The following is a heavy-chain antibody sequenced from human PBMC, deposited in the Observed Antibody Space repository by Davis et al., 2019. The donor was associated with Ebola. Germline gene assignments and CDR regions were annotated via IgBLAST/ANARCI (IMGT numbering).Heavy chain of an antibody. Sequence: PSETLSLTCAVYGGSFSGYYWSWIRQPPGMGLEWIGEISHSGRANYKPSLKSLVSISMDTSKNQFSLKLSSVTAADTAVYYCARGGGYGGYGKDVWGRGTTVTVSS. CDR2: ISHSGRA. J-gene: IGHJ6*02. D-gene: IGHD5-12*01. V-gene: IGHV4-34*01. CDR3: ARGGGYGGYGKDV. CDR1: GGSFSGYY.